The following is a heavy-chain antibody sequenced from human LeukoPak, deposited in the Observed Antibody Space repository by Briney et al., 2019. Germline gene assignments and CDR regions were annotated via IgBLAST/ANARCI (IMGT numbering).Heavy chain of an antibody. CDR1: GFTFSSYG. CDR3: ARDSHVLRFLEWSLGMDV. J-gene: IGHJ6*02. CDR2: IWYDGSNK. V-gene: IGHV3-33*01. Sequence: QSGGSLRLSCAASGFTFSSYGMHWVRQAPGKGLEWVAVIWYDGSNKYYADSVKGRFTISRDNSKNTLYLQMNSLRAEDTAVYYCARDSHVLRFLEWSLGMDVWGQGTTVTVSS. D-gene: IGHD3-3*01.